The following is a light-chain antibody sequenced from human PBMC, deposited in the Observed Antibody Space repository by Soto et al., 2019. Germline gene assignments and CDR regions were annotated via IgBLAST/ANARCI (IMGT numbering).Light chain of an antibody. CDR3: QQYGSSWT. CDR1: QSVSGSY. Sequence: EIVLTQSPGTLSLSPGERATLSCRASQSVSGSYLVWYQQKPGQAPRLLIYGASNRATGIPDRFSGSGSGTDFTLTISRLEPEDFAVYYCQQYGSSWTFGQGTKVEIK. V-gene: IGKV3-20*01. CDR2: GAS. J-gene: IGKJ1*01.